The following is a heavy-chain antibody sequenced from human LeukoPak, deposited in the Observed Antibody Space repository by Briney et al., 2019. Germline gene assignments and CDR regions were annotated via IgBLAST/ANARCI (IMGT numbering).Heavy chain of an antibody. CDR1: GGSISSYY. Sequence: SETLSLTCTVSGGSISSYYWSWIRQPPGKGLEWIGYIYYSGSTNYNPSLKSRVTISVDTSKNQFSLKLSSVTAADTAVYYCARESTTGTTSSDYWGQGTLVTVSS. CDR3: ARESTTGTTSSDY. D-gene: IGHD1-1*01. J-gene: IGHJ4*02. CDR2: IYYSGST. V-gene: IGHV4-59*12.